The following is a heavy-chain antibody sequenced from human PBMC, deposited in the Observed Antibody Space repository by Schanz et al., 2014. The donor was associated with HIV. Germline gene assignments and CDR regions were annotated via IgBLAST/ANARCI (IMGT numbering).Heavy chain of an antibody. Sequence: QVQLVQSGAEVKKPGSSVKVSCKASGGTFSIYAISWVRQAPGQGLEWMGGIIPIFGTANYAQKFQGRVKIIAAESLSTAYMELSSMRSADTAVYFCARAAFSSEYYYGMDVWGQGTTVTVSS. CDR2: IIPIFGTA. J-gene: IGHJ6*02. D-gene: IGHD3-3*02. CDR3: ARAAFSSEYYYGMDV. V-gene: IGHV1-69*01. CDR1: GGTFSIYA.